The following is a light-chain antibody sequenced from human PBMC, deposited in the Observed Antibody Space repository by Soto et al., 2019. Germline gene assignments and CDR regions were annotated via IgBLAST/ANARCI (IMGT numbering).Light chain of an antibody. Sequence: EIVLTQSPGTLSLSPGERAALSCSASQSVSSNYITWYQRKPGQAPRRLIFGASSRATGIPDRFSGSGSGTDFTLTISRLEPEDFAVYYCQQYGSSPSTFGQGTKVHIK. J-gene: IGKJ1*01. CDR2: GAS. V-gene: IGKV3-20*01. CDR1: QSVSSNY. CDR3: QQYGSSPST.